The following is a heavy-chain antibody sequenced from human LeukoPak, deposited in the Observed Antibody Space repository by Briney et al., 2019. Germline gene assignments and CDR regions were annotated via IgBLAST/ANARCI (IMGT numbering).Heavy chain of an antibody. CDR3: ARHAVVITDDAFDI. CDR1: GGSINSHY. J-gene: IGHJ3*02. CDR2: IYYSGST. D-gene: IGHD3-22*01. Sequence: PSETLSLTCTVPGGSINSHYWSWIRQSPGKGLEWIGYIYYSGSTNYNPSLKSRVTILVDTSKNQFSLKVSSVTAADTAVYYCARHAVVITDDAFDIWGQGTVVTVSS. V-gene: IGHV4-59*11.